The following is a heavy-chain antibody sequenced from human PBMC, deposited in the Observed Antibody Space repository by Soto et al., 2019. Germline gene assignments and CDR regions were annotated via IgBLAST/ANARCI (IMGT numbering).Heavy chain of an antibody. CDR3: ARDLHQMLSLNHYYYYLDV. J-gene: IGHJ6*03. D-gene: IGHD2-2*01. CDR1: GFSFSDYS. CDR2: ISNTAITD. V-gene: IGHV3-11*01. Sequence: QVHLVESGGDLVKPGGSLRLSCVASGFSFSDYSMTWMRQAPGGGLDFVAFISNTAITDYYADSVKGRFTISRDNARNSVYLQMASLRPEDAAVYYCARDLHQMLSLNHYYYYLDVWCTGTTVTVSS.